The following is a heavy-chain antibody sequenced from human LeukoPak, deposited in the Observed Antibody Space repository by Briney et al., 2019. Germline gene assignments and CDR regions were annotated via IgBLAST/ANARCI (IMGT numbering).Heavy chain of an antibody. J-gene: IGHJ2*01. CDR1: GGSLSSYY. Sequence: SETLSLTCIVSGGSLSSYYWSWIRQPPGKGLEWIGHIYYSGSTKYNPPLKSRVTISLDTSKSQFSLKLSSVTAADTAVYYCARGGTPSYDSSGYYYVLGYWYFDLWGRGTLVTVPS. CDR2: IYYSGST. V-gene: IGHV4-59*01. CDR3: ARGGTPSYDSSGYYYVLGYWYFDL. D-gene: IGHD3-22*01.